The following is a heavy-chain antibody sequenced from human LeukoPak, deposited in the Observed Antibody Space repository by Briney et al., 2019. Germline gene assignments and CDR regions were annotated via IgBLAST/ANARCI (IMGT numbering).Heavy chain of an antibody. V-gene: IGHV1-18*01. CDR1: GYTFTSYG. J-gene: IGHJ4*02. CDR2: ISAYNGNT. D-gene: IGHD6-19*01. CDR3: ARDPRSSGWYQFDY. Sequence: ASVKVSCKASGYTFTSYGISWVRQAPGQGLEWMGWISAYNGNTNYAQKLQGRVTMTTDTSTSTAYMELRSLRSDDTVVYYCARDPRSSGWYQFDYWGQGTLVTVSS.